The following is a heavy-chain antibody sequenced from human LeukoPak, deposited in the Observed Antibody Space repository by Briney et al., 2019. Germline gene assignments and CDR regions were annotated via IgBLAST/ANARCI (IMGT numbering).Heavy chain of an antibody. V-gene: IGHV3-23*01. CDR3: AKSPGIAVAGTPFDY. D-gene: IGHD6-19*01. Sequence: GRSLRLSCAASGFTFSSYAMHWVRQAPGKGLEWVSGISGSGGSTYYADSVKGRFTISRDNSKNTLYLQMNSLRAEDTAVYYCAKSPGIAVAGTPFDYWGQGTLVTVSS. J-gene: IGHJ4*02. CDR2: ISGSGGST. CDR1: GFTFSSYA.